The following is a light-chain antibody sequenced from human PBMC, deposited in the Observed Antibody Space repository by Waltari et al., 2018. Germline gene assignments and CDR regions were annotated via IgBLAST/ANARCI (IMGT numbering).Light chain of an antibody. CDR2: DVS. CDR1: SNDVGGYNS. V-gene: IGLV2-14*01. Sequence: QSALTQPASVSGSPGQSVTIFCAGTSNDVGGYNSVSWSKEHPGKAPRVSIYDVSDRPSGVSDRFSGSKSGNTASLTISELQAEDEADYYCSSQSSNDVVLFGGGTKLTVL. J-gene: IGLJ2*01. CDR3: SSQSSNDVVL.